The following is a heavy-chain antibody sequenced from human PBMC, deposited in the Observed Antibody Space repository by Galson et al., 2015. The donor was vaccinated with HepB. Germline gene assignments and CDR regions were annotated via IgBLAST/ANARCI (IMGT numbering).Heavy chain of an antibody. CDR1: ESTFSSYT. J-gene: IGHJ3*02. V-gene: IGHV3-48*04. D-gene: IGHD4/OR15-4a*01. CDR2: ISTNGATI. Sequence: SLRLSCAASESTFSSYTMNWVRQTPGKGLQWVSYISTNGATIHYADSVKGRFTIARDNAKNTMWLQMNSLRAEDTAVYYCATAKFGSGAYWTFDIWVQGTLVTFSS. CDR3: ATAKFGSGAYWTFDI.